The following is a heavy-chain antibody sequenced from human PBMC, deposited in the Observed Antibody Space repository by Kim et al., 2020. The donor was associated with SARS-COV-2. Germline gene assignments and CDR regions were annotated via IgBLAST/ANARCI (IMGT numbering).Heavy chain of an antibody. V-gene: IGHV4-34*01. CDR1: GGSFSGYY. J-gene: IGHJ4*02. Sequence: SQTLSLTCAIYGGSFSGYYWSWLRQPPGKGLEWIGEINHSGSTNYNPSLKSRVTISVDTSKNQFSLRLSSLTAADTAVYYCARGGRRAAAGTENPYYFDYWGQGTLVTVSS. D-gene: IGHD6-13*01. CDR2: INHSGST. CDR3: ARGGRRAAAGTENPYYFDY.